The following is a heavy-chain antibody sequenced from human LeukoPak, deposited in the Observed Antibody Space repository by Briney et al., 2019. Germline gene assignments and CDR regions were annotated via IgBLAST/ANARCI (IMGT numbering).Heavy chain of an antibody. Sequence: GGSLRLSCAASGFTFSNYAMSWVRQAPGKGLEWVSVISGGDADTYYADSVKGRFTFSRDNSKNTLYLQMNSLRAEDTAVYYCAKPSGREGSGPFDYWGQGTLVTVSS. D-gene: IGHD1-1*01. CDR3: AKPSGREGSGPFDY. V-gene: IGHV3-23*01. J-gene: IGHJ4*02. CDR1: GFTFSNYA. CDR2: ISGGDADT.